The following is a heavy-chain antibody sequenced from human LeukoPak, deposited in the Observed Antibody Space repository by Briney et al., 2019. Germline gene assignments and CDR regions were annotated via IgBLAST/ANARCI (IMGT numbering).Heavy chain of an antibody. D-gene: IGHD6-6*01. Sequence: GGSLRLSCAASGFTFSSYPMNWVRQAPGKGPEWVSFISDSGGITYYADSVKGRFTISRDNSNNTLYLQMNSLRAEDTAVYYCAKNTQYSGYYDCWGQGTLVAVSS. J-gene: IGHJ4*02. CDR2: ISDSGGIT. CDR1: GFTFSSYP. V-gene: IGHV3-23*01. CDR3: AKNTQYSGYYDC.